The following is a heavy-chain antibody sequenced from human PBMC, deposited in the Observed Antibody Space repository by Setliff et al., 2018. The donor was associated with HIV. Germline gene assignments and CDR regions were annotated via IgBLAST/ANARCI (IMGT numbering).Heavy chain of an antibody. D-gene: IGHD3-10*01. CDR1: GQDIGSGYY. CDR3: ARLSHYYGTTEYTFDF. CDR2: IYYSGST. J-gene: IGHJ4*02. V-gene: IGHV4-61*05. Sequence: SETLSLTCDVSGQDIGSGYYWAWIRQSPGKGLEWIGYIYYSGSTNYNPSLKSRVTISVDTSKNRFSLKLSSVTAADTAVYYCARLSHYYGTTEYTFDFWGQGTLVTVSS.